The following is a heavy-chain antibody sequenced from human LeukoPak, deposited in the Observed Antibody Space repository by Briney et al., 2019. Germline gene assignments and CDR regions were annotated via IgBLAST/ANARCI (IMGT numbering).Heavy chain of an antibody. Sequence: PGGSLRLSCAASGFTFSSYWMSWVRQAPGKGLEWVSYISSSGSTIYYADSVKGRFTISRDNAKNSLYLQMNSLRAEDTAVYYCARGRVDIVVVIAIAFDYWGQGTLVTVSS. J-gene: IGHJ4*02. CDR1: GFTFSSYW. V-gene: IGHV3-48*04. CDR3: ARGRVDIVVVIAIAFDY. D-gene: IGHD2-21*01. CDR2: ISSSGSTI.